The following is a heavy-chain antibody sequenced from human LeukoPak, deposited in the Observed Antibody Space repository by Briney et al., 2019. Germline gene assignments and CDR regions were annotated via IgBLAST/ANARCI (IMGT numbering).Heavy chain of an antibody. D-gene: IGHD6-13*01. V-gene: IGHV3-21*01. Sequence: GGSLRLSCAASGFTFSSYSMNWVRQAPGKGLEWVSSISSSSSYIYYADSVKGRFTISRDNAKNSLYQQMNSLRAEDTAVYYCARWYSSSWNDAFDIWGQGTMVTVSS. CDR3: ARWYSSSWNDAFDI. CDR2: ISSSSSYI. J-gene: IGHJ3*02. CDR1: GFTFSSYS.